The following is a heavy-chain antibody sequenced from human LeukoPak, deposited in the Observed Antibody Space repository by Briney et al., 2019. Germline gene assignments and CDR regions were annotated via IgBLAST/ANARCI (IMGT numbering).Heavy chain of an antibody. V-gene: IGHV1-2*02. D-gene: IGHD2-2*02. Sequence: ASVKVSCKASGYTFTGYYMHWVRQAPGQGLEWMGWINPNSGGTNYAQKFQGRVTMTRDTSISTAYMELSRLRSDDTAVYYCASFEVVPAAILGGWFDPWGQGTLVTVSS. CDR3: ASFEVVPAAILGGWFDP. CDR2: INPNSGGT. J-gene: IGHJ5*02. CDR1: GYTFTGYY.